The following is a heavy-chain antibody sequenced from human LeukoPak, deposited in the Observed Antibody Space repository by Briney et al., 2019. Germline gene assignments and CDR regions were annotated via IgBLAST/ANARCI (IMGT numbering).Heavy chain of an antibody. J-gene: IGHJ4*02. CDR1: GFPFSFYE. CDR3: ALLAVASDFDC. D-gene: IGHD6-19*01. V-gene: IGHV3-48*03. CDR2: IGSSGTTT. Sequence: GGSLRLSCAVSGFPFSFYEMNWVRQALGKGLEWVSNIGSSGTTTYYADSVKGRFSISRDNAKNSLYLRMNSLRVEDTAVYYCALLAVASDFDCWGQGDLVTVSS.